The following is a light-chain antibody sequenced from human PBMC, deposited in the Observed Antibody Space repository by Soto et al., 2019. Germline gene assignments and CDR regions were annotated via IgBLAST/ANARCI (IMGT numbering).Light chain of an antibody. CDR2: SNN. Sequence: QSVLTQPPSASGTPGQRVTISCSGSSSNIGRNTVHWYQQLPGTAPKLLIYSNNLRPSGVPDRFSGSKSGTSASLAISGLQSEDEADYYCAAWDDSLNGVVFGGGTKVTVL. V-gene: IGLV1-44*01. CDR3: AAWDDSLNGVV. J-gene: IGLJ2*01. CDR1: SSNIGRNT.